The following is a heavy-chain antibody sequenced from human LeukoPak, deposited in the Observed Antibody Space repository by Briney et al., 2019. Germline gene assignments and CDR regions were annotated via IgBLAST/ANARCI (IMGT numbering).Heavy chain of an antibody. J-gene: IGHJ4*02. CDR3: ARDFLKLRFLEWFPFDY. D-gene: IGHD3-3*01. Sequence: EGSLRLSCEGSRLSSSSYSVNWVRQAPGKGLEWVSSISSSSSYIYYADSVKGRFTISRDNAKNSLYLQMNSLRAEDTAVYYCARDFLKLRFLEWFPFDYWGQGTLVTVSS. V-gene: IGHV3-21*01. CDR2: ISSSSSYI. CDR1: RLSSSSYS.